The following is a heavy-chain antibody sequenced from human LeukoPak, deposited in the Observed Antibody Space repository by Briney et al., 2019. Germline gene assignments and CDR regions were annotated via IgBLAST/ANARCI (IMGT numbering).Heavy chain of an antibody. Sequence: PGRSLRLSCAASGFTFSTYAMSWVRQAPGKGLEWVSAISSNGGSTYYADSVKGRFTISRDNSKNTLYLQMNSLRAEDTAAYYCAKEDAVFGVVTFDYWGQGTLVTVSS. CDR2: ISSNGGST. CDR1: GFTFSTYA. V-gene: IGHV3-23*01. D-gene: IGHD3-3*01. J-gene: IGHJ4*02. CDR3: AKEDAVFGVVTFDY.